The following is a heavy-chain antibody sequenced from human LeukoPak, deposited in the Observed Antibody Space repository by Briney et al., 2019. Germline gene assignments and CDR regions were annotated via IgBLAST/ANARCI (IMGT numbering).Heavy chain of an antibody. CDR3: ARATRKTPRYYGSGSPPYYFDY. CDR1: GFTFSSYA. D-gene: IGHD3-10*01. CDR2: ISYDGSNK. V-gene: IGHV3-30-3*01. J-gene: IGHJ4*02. Sequence: GRSLRLSCAASGFTFSSYAMHWVRQAPGKGLEWVAVISYDGSNKYYADSVKGRFTISRDNAKNSLYLQMNSLRAEDTAVYYCARATRKTPRYYGSGSPPYYFDYWGQGTLVTVSS.